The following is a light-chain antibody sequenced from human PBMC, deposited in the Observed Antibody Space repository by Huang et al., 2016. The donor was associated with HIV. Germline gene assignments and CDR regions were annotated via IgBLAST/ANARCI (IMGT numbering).Light chain of an antibody. CDR2: DAS. CDR1: QRSNNF. J-gene: IGKJ2*01. CDR3: HQRSAWPHT. Sequence: EIVLTQSPATLSFSPGERFPLSCRASQRSNNFLAWYQQNPGQVPRLLIYDASNRATGIPARFSGGGSGTDFTLTISSLEREDFAVYYCHQRSAWPHTFGQGTKLEIK. V-gene: IGKV3-11*01.